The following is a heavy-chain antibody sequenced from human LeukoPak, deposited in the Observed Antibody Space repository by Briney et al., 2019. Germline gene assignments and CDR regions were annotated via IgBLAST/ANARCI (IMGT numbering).Heavy chain of an antibody. CDR2: MNPNSGNT. D-gene: IGHD4-11*01. CDR3: AKDHISNYPSYFDY. V-gene: IGHV1-8*01. Sequence: ASVKVSCKASGYTFTSYDINWVRQATGQGLEWMGWMNPNSGNTGYAQKFQGRVTMTRNTSISTAYMELSSLRSEDTAVYYCAKDHISNYPSYFDYWGQGTLVTASS. J-gene: IGHJ4*02. CDR1: GYTFTSYD.